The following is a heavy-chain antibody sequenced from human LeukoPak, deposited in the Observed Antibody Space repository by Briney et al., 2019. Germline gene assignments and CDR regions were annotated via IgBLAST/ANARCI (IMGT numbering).Heavy chain of an antibody. V-gene: IGHV4-34*01. CDR3: ARGMGYCSSTSCRRKPRFDP. D-gene: IGHD2-2*01. CDR1: GGSFSGYY. CDR2: INHSGST. J-gene: IGHJ5*02. Sequence: SETLSLTCAVYGGSFSGYYWSWIHQPPGKGLEWIGEINHSGSTNYNPSLKSRVTISVDTSKSQFSLKLSSVTAADTAVYYCARGMGYCSSTSCRRKPRFDPWGQGTLVTVSS.